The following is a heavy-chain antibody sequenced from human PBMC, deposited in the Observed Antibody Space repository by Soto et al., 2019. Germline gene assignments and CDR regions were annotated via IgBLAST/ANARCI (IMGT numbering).Heavy chain of an antibody. Sequence: QVQLVQSGAEVKKPGASVKVSCKASGYTFTSYGISWVRQAPGQGLEWMGWISAYNGNTNYAQKLQGRVTMTTDTSTSTAYMELRSLTSDDTAVYYCARVGPDILTGYSVVEGVDYWGQGTLVTVSS. D-gene: IGHD3-9*01. J-gene: IGHJ4*02. CDR1: GYTFTSYG. V-gene: IGHV1-18*01. CDR2: ISAYNGNT. CDR3: ARVGPDILTGYSVVEGVDY.